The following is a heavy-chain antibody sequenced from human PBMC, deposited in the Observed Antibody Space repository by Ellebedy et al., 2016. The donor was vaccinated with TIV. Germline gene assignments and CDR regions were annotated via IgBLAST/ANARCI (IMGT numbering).Heavy chain of an antibody. CDR2: LSGSSNYI. CDR3: AGETRVDAAGIYHYYGMDV. CDR1: GFTFKIFN. Sequence: GESLKISCVASGFTFKIFNMNWVRQAPGKGLEWVSSLSGSSNYIYYADSVRGRFTISRDNSKNTLYLQMNGLRAEDTALYYCAGETRVDAAGIYHYYGMDVWGQGTTVTVSS. J-gene: IGHJ6*02. D-gene: IGHD6-13*01. V-gene: IGHV3-21*04.